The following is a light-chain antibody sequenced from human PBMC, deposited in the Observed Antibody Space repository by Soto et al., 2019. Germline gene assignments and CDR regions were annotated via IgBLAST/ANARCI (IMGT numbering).Light chain of an antibody. CDR2: DAS. V-gene: IGKV3-11*01. J-gene: IGKJ1*01. CDR1: QSVGTY. Sequence: EIVMTQSPATLSVSPGERATLSCRASQSVGTYLAWYQQKPGQAPRLLIFDASKGATGIPARFSGSGPGTDFTLTISSLETEDLAVYYCQHRSNWPSWTFGAGTKVDIK. CDR3: QHRSNWPSWT.